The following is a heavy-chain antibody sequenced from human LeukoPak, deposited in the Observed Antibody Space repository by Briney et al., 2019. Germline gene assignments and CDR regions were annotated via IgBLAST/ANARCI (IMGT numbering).Heavy chain of an antibody. CDR1: GFTFSSYP. CDR2: ISSSAGNT. D-gene: IGHD3-16*02. CDR3: AKNRGFGGVIVMPPLDS. Sequence: LPGGSLRLSCAASGFTFSSYPMSWVRQAPGKGLEWVSSISSSAGNTYYADSAKGRFTISRDYSKNTLYLQMNSLRAEDSAIYYCAKNRGFGGVIVMPPLDSWGQGTLVTVSS. J-gene: IGHJ4*02. V-gene: IGHV3-23*01.